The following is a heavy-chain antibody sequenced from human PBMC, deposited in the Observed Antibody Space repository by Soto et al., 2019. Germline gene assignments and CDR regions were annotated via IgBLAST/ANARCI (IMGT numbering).Heavy chain of an antibody. CDR1: GFIFSKYW. J-gene: IGHJ4*02. Sequence: CAASGFIFSKYWMHWVRQAPGKGLVWVSRINSDGISTTYADSVRGRFTISRDNAKNTLYLQMNSLTAEDTAVYYCVRDDFGDYNPQYWGPGTLVTAPQ. CDR3: VRDDFGDYNPQY. V-gene: IGHV3-74*01. D-gene: IGHD4-17*01. CDR2: INSDGIST.